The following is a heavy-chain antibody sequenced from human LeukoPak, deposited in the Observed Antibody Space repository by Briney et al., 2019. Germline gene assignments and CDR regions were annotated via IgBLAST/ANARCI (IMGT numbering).Heavy chain of an antibody. J-gene: IGHJ4*02. CDR3: FQAEDGIRDFERGGPDY. CDR1: GYTFTSYY. Sequence: ASVKVSCKASGYTFTSYYMHWVRQAPGQGLEWMGIINPSGGSTSYAQKFQGRVTMTRDTSTSTVYMELSSLRSEDTAVYFFFQAEDGIRDFERGGPDYWGQGTLVTVSS. CDR2: INPSGGST. V-gene: IGHV1-46*01. D-gene: IGHD3-9*01.